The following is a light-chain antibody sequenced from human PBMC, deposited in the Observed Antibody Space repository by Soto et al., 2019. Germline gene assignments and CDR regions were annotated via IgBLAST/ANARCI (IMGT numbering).Light chain of an antibody. CDR1: QSLSGW. J-gene: IGKJ5*01. CDR2: DAF. V-gene: IGKV1-5*01. CDR3: QHYLNYPIT. Sequence: DIQMTQSPSSLSASVGDRVTITCRASQSLSGWLAWYQQTPGKAPKLLISDAFRLESGVPSRFSGSGSRTDFTLTITHLQSEDFATYYCQHYLNYPITFGQGTRLEIK.